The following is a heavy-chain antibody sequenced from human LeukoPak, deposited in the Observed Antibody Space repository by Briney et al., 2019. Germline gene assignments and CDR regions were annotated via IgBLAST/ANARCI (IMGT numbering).Heavy chain of an antibody. Sequence: SVKVSCKASGGTFSSYAISWVRQAPGQGLEWMGGIIPMFGTANYAQKIQGRVTITRNTSISTAYMELSSLRSEDTAVYYCARGRTTVVTPTNYYYYYMDVWGKGTTVTVSS. CDR1: GGTFSSYA. V-gene: IGHV1-69*05. CDR2: IIPMFGTA. CDR3: ARGRTTVVTPTNYYYYYMDV. D-gene: IGHD4-23*01. J-gene: IGHJ6*03.